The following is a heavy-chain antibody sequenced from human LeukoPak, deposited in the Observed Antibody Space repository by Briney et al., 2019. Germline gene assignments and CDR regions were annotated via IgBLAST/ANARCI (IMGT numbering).Heavy chain of an antibody. CDR3: ARDGIVVVTATFDY. J-gene: IGHJ4*02. D-gene: IGHD2-21*02. CDR1: GFPFSSYG. V-gene: IGHV3-33*01. Sequence: PGRSLRLSCAASGFPFSSYGMHWLPQAPGKALEWVADIWYDGSNKYYADSVKGRFTISRDNSKNTLYLQMNSLRAEGTAVYYCARDGIVVVTATFDYWGQGTLVTVSS. CDR2: IWYDGSNK.